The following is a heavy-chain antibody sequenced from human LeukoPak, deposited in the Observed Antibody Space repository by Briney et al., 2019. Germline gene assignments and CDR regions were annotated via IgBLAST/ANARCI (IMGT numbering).Heavy chain of an antibody. CDR2: ITWNAART. Sequence: GGSLRLSRVTSGFKFDDYGMSWVRQAPGKGPEWISGITWNAARTDYADSVKGRFTISRDSAKNSLFLQMNSLRAEDTALYYCARDGVGGGSYYSAYWGQGTLVTVSS. D-gene: IGHD1-26*01. CDR1: GFKFDDYG. CDR3: ARDGVGGGSYYSAY. V-gene: IGHV3-20*04. J-gene: IGHJ4*02.